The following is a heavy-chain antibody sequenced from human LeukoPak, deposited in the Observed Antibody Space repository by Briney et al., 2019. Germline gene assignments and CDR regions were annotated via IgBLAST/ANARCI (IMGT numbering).Heavy chain of an antibody. CDR3: ARGFTRYCSSTSCPSGFDP. V-gene: IGHV1-8*01. J-gene: IGHJ5*02. D-gene: IGHD2-2*01. CDR1: GYTFTSYD. Sequence: ASVKVSCKASGYTFTSYDINWVRQATGQGLEWMEWMNPNSGNTGYAQKFQGRVTITRNTSIRTAYMGLSSLRSEDTAVYYCARGFTRYCSSTSCPSGFDPWGQGTLVTVSS. CDR2: MNPNSGNT.